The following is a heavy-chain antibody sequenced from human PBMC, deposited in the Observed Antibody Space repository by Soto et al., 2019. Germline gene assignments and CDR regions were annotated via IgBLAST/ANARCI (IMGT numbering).Heavy chain of an antibody. CDR3: AKWADIVVVPAATYYFDY. CDR2: ISGSGGST. J-gene: IGHJ4*02. CDR1: GFTFSSYA. D-gene: IGHD2-2*01. Sequence: GGSLRLSCAASGFTFSSYAMSWVRQAPGKGLEWVSAISGSGGSTYYADSVKGRFTISRDNSKNTLYLQMNSLRAEDTAVYYCAKWADIVVVPAATYYFDYWGQGTLVTVSS. V-gene: IGHV3-23*01.